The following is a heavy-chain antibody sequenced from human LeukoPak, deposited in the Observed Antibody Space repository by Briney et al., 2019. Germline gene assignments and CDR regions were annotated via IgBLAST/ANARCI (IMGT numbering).Heavy chain of an antibody. Sequence: GGSLRLSCAASGFTFEDFSMHWVRQVPGKGLEWISLIDWDGGITYYADSVKGRFTVSRDNSKNTLYLQMNSLRAEDTAVYYCARVTAPTYSSSWFYFDYWGQGTLVTVSS. CDR2: IDWDGGIT. CDR1: GFTFEDFS. CDR3: ARVTAPTYSSSWFYFDY. J-gene: IGHJ4*02. V-gene: IGHV3-43*01. D-gene: IGHD6-13*01.